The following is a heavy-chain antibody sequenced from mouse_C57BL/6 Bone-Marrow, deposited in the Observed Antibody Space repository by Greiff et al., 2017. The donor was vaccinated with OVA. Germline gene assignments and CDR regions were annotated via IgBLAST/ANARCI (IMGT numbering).Heavy chain of an antibody. J-gene: IGHJ1*03. CDR2: IDPEDGET. V-gene: IGHV14-2*01. Sequence: VQLQQSGAELVKPGASVKLSCTASGFTIKDYYMHWVKQRTEQGLEWIGRIDPEDGETKYAPNFQGKATITADTSSNTAYLQLSSLTSEDTAVYYCASTVVATDWYFDVWGTGTTVTGSS. D-gene: IGHD1-1*01. CDR3: ASTVVATDWYFDV. CDR1: GFTIKDYY.